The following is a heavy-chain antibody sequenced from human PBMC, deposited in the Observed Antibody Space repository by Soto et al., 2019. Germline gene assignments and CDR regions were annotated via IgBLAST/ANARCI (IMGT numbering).Heavy chain of an antibody. J-gene: IGHJ5*02. Sequence: ASVKVSCKASGYTFTSYGISWVRQAPGQGLEWMGWISAYNGNTNYAQKLQGRVTMTTDTSTSTAYMELRSLRSDDTAVYYCARGDEAVAEGDWFDPWGQGTLVTVSS. CDR2: ISAYNGNT. V-gene: IGHV1-18*01. CDR3: ARGDEAVAEGDWFDP. CDR1: GYTFTSYG. D-gene: IGHD6-19*01.